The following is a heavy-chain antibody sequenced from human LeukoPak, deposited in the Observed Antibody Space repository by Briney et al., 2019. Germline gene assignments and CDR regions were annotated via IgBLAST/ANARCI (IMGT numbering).Heavy chain of an antibody. V-gene: IGHV1-2*02. J-gene: IGHJ4*02. CDR1: GYTFTGYY. Sequence: ASVKVSCKASGYTFTGYYMHWVRQAPGQGLEWMGWIHPNSGGTNYAQKFQGRVTMTRDTSISTAYMELSRLRSDDTAVYYCARDLGGWFGELLYPHYFDYWGQGTLVTVSS. CDR3: ARDLGGWFGELLYPHYFDY. D-gene: IGHD3-10*01. CDR2: IHPNSGGT.